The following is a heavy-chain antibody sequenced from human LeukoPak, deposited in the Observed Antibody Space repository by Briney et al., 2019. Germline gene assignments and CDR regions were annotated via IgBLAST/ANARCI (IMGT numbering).Heavy chain of an antibody. CDR3: ARSPPLRFFDY. Sequence: PSETLSLTCTVSGGSISSGDNYWSWIRQHPGKGLEWIGYMYYSGSTYYNPSLKSRVTISVDTSKNQFSLKLSSVTAADTAVYYCARSPPLRFFDYWGQGTLVTVSS. CDR1: GGSISSGDNY. J-gene: IGHJ4*02. V-gene: IGHV4-31*03. D-gene: IGHD5/OR15-5a*01. CDR2: MYYSGST.